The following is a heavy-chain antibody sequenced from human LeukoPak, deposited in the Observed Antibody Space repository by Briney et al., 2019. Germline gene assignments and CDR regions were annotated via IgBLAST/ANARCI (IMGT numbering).Heavy chain of an antibody. Sequence: ASVKVSCKASGGTFSSYAISWVRQAPGQGLEWMGIINPSGGSTSYAQKFQGRVTMTRDTSTSTVYMELSSLRSEDTAVYYCARAGWEGGYNLHYYYMDVWGKGTTVTISS. CDR2: INPSGGST. D-gene: IGHD5-24*01. J-gene: IGHJ6*03. CDR3: ARAGWEGGYNLHYYYMDV. V-gene: IGHV1-46*01. CDR1: GGTFSSYA.